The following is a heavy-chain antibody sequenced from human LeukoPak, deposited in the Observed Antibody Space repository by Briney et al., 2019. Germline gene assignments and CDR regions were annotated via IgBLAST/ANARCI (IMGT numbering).Heavy chain of an antibody. D-gene: IGHD5-24*01. CDR1: GFTFSDHY. V-gene: IGHV3-11*01. J-gene: IGHJ4*02. CDR3: AREVDGYNYFDY. Sequence: GGSLRLSCAVSGFTFSDHYMSWIRQAPGKGLEWVSYISSSGSTIYYADSVKGRFTISRDNAKNSLYLQMNSLRAEDTAVYYCAREVDGYNYFDYWGQGTLVTVSS. CDR2: ISSSGSTI.